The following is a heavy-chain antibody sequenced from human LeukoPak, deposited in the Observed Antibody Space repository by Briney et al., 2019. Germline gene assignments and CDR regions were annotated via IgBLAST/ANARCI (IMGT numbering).Heavy chain of an antibody. J-gene: IGHJ3*02. V-gene: IGHV4-59*01. CDR2: IYYSGST. CDR3: ARVKYYYGSGSYGPDAFDI. CDR1: GGSISSYY. D-gene: IGHD3-10*01. Sequence: SETLSLTCTVSGGSISSYYWSWIRQPPGKGLEWIGYIYYSGSTNYNPSLKSRVTISVDTSKNQFSLKLSSVTAADTAVYYCARVKYYYGSGSYGPDAFDIWGQGTMVTVSS.